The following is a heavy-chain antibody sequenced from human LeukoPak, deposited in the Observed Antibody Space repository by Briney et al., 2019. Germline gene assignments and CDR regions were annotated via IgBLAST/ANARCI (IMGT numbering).Heavy chain of an antibody. V-gene: IGHV3-7*01. CDR3: ARARQAPANVYSDY. CDR1: GCIFIRYW. CDR2: INQDGSEK. D-gene: IGHD2-15*01. Sequence: GGSLRLSCAASGCIFIRYWMTWVRLAPGKGLQGVANINQDGSEKYYVDSVEGRFIISRDNAENSLYLQMNSLRAEDTAVYYCARARQAPANVYSDYWGQGGLVTVSS. J-gene: IGHJ4*02.